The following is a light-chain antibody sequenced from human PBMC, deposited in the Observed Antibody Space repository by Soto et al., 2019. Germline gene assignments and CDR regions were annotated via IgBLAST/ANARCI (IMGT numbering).Light chain of an antibody. Sequence: DIQMPQSPSSLSASVGDRVTITCRASQGIAKSLAWYQQKPGKAPKLLIYSASTLQSGVPSRFSGSGSGTDFTLTISRLEPEDFAVYYCQQYGSSIQTFGQGTKVDI. CDR1: QGIAKS. V-gene: IGKV1-27*01. CDR2: SAS. CDR3: QQYGSSIQT. J-gene: IGKJ1*01.